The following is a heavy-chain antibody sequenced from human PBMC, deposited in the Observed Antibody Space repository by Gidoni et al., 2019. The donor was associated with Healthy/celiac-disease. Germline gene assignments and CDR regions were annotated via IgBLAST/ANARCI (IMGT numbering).Heavy chain of an antibody. Sequence: QVQLVESGGGLVKPGGSLRLSCAASGFTFSDYYMSWIRQAPGKGLEWVSYISSSGSTIYYADSVKGRFTISRDNAKNSLYLQMNSLRAEDTAVYYCAREGLPSHSCSGGSCYSTPSDVGYFDLWGRGTLVTVSS. D-gene: IGHD2-15*01. CDR2: ISSSGSTI. CDR1: GFTFSDYY. J-gene: IGHJ2*01. CDR3: AREGLPSHSCSGGSCYSTPSDVGYFDL. V-gene: IGHV3-11*01.